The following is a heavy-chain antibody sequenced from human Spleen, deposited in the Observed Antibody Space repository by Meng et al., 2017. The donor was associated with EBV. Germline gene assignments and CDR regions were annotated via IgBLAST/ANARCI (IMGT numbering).Heavy chain of an antibody. V-gene: IGHV4-34*01. CDR1: GASFSGNY. CDR2: KNPSGSP. D-gene: IGHD3-10*01. Sequence: QVQVQHGGPGLLRASETLSLTCAVAGASFSGNYWSWIRQPPGKGLEWIGEKNPSGSPTYNPSLKSRVTISLDTSKNQLSLKLRSVTAADTAVYYCATHGSGSYSWFDPWGQGTLVTVSS. J-gene: IGHJ5*02. CDR3: ATHGSGSYSWFDP.